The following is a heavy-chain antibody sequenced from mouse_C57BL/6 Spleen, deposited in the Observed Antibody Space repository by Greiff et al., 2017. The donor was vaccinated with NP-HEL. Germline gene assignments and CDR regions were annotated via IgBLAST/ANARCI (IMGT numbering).Heavy chain of an antibody. J-gene: IGHJ4*01. D-gene: IGHD1-1*01. V-gene: IGHV5-6*01. CDR1: GFTFSSYG. CDR3: ASYYGSSLYAMDY. Sequence: EVQVVESGGDLVKPGGSLKLSCAASGFTFSSYGMSWVRQTPDKRLEWVATISSGGSYTYYPDSVKGRFTISRDNAKNTLYLQMSSLKSEDTAMYYCASYYGSSLYAMDYWGQGTSVTVSS. CDR2: ISSGGSYT.